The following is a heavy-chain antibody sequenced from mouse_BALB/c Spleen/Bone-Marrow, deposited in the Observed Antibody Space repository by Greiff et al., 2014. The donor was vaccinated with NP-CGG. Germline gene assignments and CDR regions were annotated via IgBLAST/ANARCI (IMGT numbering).Heavy chain of an antibody. D-gene: IGHD1-1*01. Sequence: VQLQQSGPELVRPGVSVKISCKGSGYTFTDYAMHWVKQSHAKSLEWIGVISTYSGNTNYNQKFKGKATMTVDKSSSTAHMELARLTSEDSAIYYCARYGYGSSYYAMDYWGQGTSVTVSS. CDR3: ARYGYGSSYYAMDY. CDR1: GYTFTDYA. CDR2: ISTYSGNT. V-gene: IGHV1-67*01. J-gene: IGHJ4*01.